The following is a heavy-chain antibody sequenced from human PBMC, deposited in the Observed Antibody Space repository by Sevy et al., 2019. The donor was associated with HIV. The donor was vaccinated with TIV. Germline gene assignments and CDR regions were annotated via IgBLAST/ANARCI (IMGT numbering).Heavy chain of an antibody. D-gene: IGHD2-2*02. Sequence: GGSLRLPCAASGFTFSSYWMHWVRQAPGKGLVWVSRINSDGSSTSYADSVKGRFTISRDNAKDTLYLQMNSLRAEDTAVYYCARLRYCSSTSCYTYYGADAFDIWGQGTMVTVSS. V-gene: IGHV3-74*01. CDR3: ARLRYCSSTSCYTYYGADAFDI. CDR2: INSDGSST. CDR1: GFTFSSYW. J-gene: IGHJ3*02.